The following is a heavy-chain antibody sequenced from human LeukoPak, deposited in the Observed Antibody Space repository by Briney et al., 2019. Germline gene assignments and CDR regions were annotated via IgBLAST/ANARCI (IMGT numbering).Heavy chain of an antibody. Sequence: GGSLRLSCAASGFAFHIYGMRWVRQAPGKGLEGVAFIWADGTRQFYADSVKGRFTISRDNSNYTVYLHMNSLKAEDTALYYCVRDRNNNYFDYWGQGTLLTVSS. CDR3: VRDRNNNYFDY. D-gene: IGHD1-14*01. CDR2: IWADGTRQ. V-gene: IGHV3-33*01. J-gene: IGHJ4*02. CDR1: GFAFHIYG.